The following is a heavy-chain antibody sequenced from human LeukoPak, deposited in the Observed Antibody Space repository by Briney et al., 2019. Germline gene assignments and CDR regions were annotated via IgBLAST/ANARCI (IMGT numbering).Heavy chain of an antibody. CDR1: GFIFSSYS. D-gene: IGHD1-7*01. CDR3: ARESGFRNYIY. CDR2: ISSSSSTI. J-gene: IGHJ4*02. Sequence: GGSLRLSCAASGFIFSSYSMNWVRQAPGKGLEWVSYISSSSSTIYYADPVKGRFTISRDNAKNSLYLQMNSLRAEDTAVYYCARESGFRNYIYWGQGTLVTVSS. V-gene: IGHV3-48*04.